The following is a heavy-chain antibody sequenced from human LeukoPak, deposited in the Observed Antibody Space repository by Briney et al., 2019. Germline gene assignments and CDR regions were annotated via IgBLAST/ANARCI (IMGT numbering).Heavy chain of an antibody. V-gene: IGHV3-74*01. Sequence: GGSLRPSCAASGVTLSGYWMHWVRQAPGKGLVWVSRINGDASSTSYADSVKGRFTISRDNAKSTLYLQMNSLRVEDTAVYYCARARGNTYGYFEYWGQGTLVTVSS. D-gene: IGHD5-18*01. J-gene: IGHJ4*02. CDR1: GVTLSGYW. CDR2: INGDASST. CDR3: ARARGNTYGYFEY.